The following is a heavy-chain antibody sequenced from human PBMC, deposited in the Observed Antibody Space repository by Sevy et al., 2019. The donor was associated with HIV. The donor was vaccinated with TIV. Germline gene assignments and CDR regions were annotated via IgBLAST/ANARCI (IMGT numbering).Heavy chain of an antibody. CDR1: GYTFTGYY. CDR2: INPNSGGT. CDR3: ARDGGTGYSSSVDYYYYMDV. J-gene: IGHJ6*03. V-gene: IGHV1-2*04. Sequence: ASVKVSCKASGYTFTGYYMHWVRQAPGQGLEWRGWINPNSGGTNYAQKFQGWVTMTRDTSISTAYMELSRLRSDDTAVYYCARDGGTGYSSSVDYYYYMDVWGKGTTVTVSS. D-gene: IGHD6-13*01.